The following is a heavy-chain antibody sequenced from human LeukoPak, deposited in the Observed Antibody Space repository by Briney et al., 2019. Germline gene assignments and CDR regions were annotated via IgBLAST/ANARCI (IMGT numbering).Heavy chain of an antibody. V-gene: IGHV3-11*04. D-gene: IGHD3-10*02. Sequence: GGSLRLSCAASGFTFSDHYMSWIRQAPGKGLEWVSYISSSGSTIYYADSVQGRFTISRDNAQNSLYLQMSSLRAEDTAVYYCARNVYNFDYWGQGTLVTVSS. J-gene: IGHJ4*02. CDR3: ARNVYNFDY. CDR2: ISSSGSTI. CDR1: GFTFSDHY.